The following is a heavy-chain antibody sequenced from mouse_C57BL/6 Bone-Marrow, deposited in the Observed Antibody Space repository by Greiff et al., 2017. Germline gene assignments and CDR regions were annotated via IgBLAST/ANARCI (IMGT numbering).Heavy chain of an antibody. CDR3: ARWGYYYGSSEGY. CDR2: IYPGDGDT. CDR1: GYAFSSYW. V-gene: IGHV1-80*01. D-gene: IGHD1-1*01. J-gene: IGHJ4*01. Sequence: QVQLQQSGAELVKPGASVKISCKASGYAFSSYWMNWVKQRPGKGLEWIGQIYPGDGDTNYNGKFKGKATLTADKSSSTAYMQLSSLTSEDSAVYFCARWGYYYGSSEGYWGQGTSVTVSS.